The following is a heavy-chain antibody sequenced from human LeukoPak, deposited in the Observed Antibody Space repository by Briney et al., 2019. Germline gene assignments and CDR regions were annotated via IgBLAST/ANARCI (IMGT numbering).Heavy chain of an antibody. J-gene: IGHJ4*02. V-gene: IGHV4-38-2*02. CDR3: ARDLPPVN. Sequence: SETLSLTCTVSGYSISSGYYWSWIRQPPGKGLEWIGYISHSGSTYYNPSLKSRVTISLGTSNNQFSLRLTSVTAADTAVYYCARDLPPVNWGQGTLVTVSS. CDR2: ISHSGST. CDR1: GYSISSGYY.